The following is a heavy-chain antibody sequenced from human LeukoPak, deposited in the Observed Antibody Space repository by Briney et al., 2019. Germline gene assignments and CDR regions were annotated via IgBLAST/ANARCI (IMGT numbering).Heavy chain of an antibody. CDR2: IYTSGNT. CDR1: GGSISSGGYS. CDR3: AKETELEVRYYYYMDV. Sequence: PSETLSLTCTVSGGSISSGGYSWSWIRQPAGKGLEWIGRIYTSGNTNYNPSLQSRVTISVDTSKNQFSLKLSSVTAADTAVYYCAKETELEVRYYYYMDVWGKGTTVTVSS. J-gene: IGHJ6*03. V-gene: IGHV4-61*02. D-gene: IGHD1-7*01.